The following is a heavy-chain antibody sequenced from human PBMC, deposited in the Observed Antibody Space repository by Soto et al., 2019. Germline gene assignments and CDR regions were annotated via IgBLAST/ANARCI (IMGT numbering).Heavy chain of an antibody. V-gene: IGHV4-59*01. D-gene: IGHD2-2*02. J-gene: IGHJ4*02. CDR1: GGSMSSYY. CDR3: ARSIAAIPDYFDY. CDR2: IYYSGST. Sequence: PSETLSLTCTVSGGSMSSYYWSWIRQPPGKGLEWIGYIYYSGSTNYNPSLKSRVTISVDTSKNQFSLKLSSVTAADTAVYYCARSIAAIPDYFDYWGQGTLVTVS.